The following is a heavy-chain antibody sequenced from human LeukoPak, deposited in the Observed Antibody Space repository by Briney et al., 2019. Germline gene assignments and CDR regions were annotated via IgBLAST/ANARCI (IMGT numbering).Heavy chain of an antibody. Sequence: LETLSLTCAVYGGSFSGYYWSWIRQPPGKGLEWIGEINHSGSTNYNPSLKSRVTISVDTSKNQFSLKLSSVTAADTAVYYCARGRGSGGYYYYYYGMDVWGQGTTVTVSS. D-gene: IGHD3-16*01. CDR1: GGSFSGYY. CDR2: INHSGST. J-gene: IGHJ6*02. CDR3: ARGRGSGGYYYYYYGMDV. V-gene: IGHV4-34*01.